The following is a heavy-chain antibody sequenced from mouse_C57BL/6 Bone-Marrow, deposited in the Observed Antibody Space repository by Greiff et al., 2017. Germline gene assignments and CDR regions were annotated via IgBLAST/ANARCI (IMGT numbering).Heavy chain of an antibody. J-gene: IGHJ4*01. Sequence: EVQLVESGPGLVKPSQSLSLSCSVTGYSFTSGYYWNWIRQFPGNKLEWMGNISYDGSTNYNPSLKNRNTITRDTSKNPLFLKLKSVTTEDTDTDYCASEGSYYGSSMDYWGQGTSVTVSS. V-gene: IGHV3-6*01. CDR2: ISYDGST. CDR3: ASEGSYYGSSMDY. D-gene: IGHD1-1*01. CDR1: GYSFTSGYY.